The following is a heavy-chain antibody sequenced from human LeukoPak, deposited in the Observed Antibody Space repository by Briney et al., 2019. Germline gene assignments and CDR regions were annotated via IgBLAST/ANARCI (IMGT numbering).Heavy chain of an antibody. J-gene: IGHJ4*02. Sequence: GGSLRLSCAASGFTFSNYAMDWVRQAPGKGLEWVSAISTGGDRAYYADSVRGRFTTSRDNSKNTLYLQMNSLRPEDTAVYYCANENYFDTSGYVDNWGQGTLVTVSS. V-gene: IGHV3-23*01. CDR2: ISTGGDRA. CDR3: ANENYFDTSGYVDN. D-gene: IGHD3-22*01. CDR1: GFTFSNYA.